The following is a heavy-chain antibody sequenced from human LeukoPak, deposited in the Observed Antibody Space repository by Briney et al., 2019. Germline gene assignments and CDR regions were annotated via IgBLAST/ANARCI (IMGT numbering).Heavy chain of an antibody. CDR3: ARGRSRYYYDSSGTSPFDY. Sequence: PSETLSLTCTVSGGSISSYYWSWIRQPPGKGLEWIGYIYYSGRTNYNPSLKSRVSISVDTSKNQFSLKLSSVAAADTAVYYCARGRSRYYYDSSGTSPFDYWGQGTLVTVSS. V-gene: IGHV4-59*12. CDR1: GGSISSYY. J-gene: IGHJ4*02. D-gene: IGHD3-22*01. CDR2: IYYSGRT.